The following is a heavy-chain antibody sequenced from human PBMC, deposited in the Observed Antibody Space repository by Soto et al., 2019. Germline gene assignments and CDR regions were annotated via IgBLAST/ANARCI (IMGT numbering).Heavy chain of an antibody. CDR3: ARDLGYYGSGGYYYYGMDV. CDR2: ISSSSSTI. V-gene: IGHV3-48*02. J-gene: IGHJ6*02. CDR1: GFTFSSYS. Sequence: PVGSLRLSCAASGFTFSSYSMNWVRQAPGKGLEWVSYISSSSSTIYYADSVKGRFTISRDNAKNSLYLQMNSLRDEDTAVYYCARDLGYYGSGGYYYYGMDVWGQGTTVTVSS. D-gene: IGHD3-10*01.